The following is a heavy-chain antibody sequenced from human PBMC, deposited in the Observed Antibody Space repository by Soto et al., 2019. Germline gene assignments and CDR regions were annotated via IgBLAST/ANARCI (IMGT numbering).Heavy chain of an antibody. CDR3: ARDLGGYSYARYYYYGMDV. CDR2: INPNSGGT. J-gene: IGHJ6*02. Sequence: QVQLVQSGAEVKKPGASVKVSCKASGYTFTGYYMHWVRQAPGQGLEWMGWINPNSGGTNYAQKFQGWVTMTRDTSISTAYMCLSRLRSDNTAVYYCARDLGGYSYARYYYYGMDVWGQGTTFTVSS. V-gene: IGHV1-2*04. CDR1: GYTFTGYY. D-gene: IGHD5-18*01.